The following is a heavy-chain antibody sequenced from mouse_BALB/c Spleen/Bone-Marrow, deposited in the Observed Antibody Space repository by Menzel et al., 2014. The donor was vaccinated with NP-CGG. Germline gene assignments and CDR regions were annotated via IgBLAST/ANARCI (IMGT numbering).Heavy chain of an antibody. CDR2: ISTYYGDA. Sequence: QVHLQQPGAELVRPGVSVKISCKGSGYTFTDYAMHWVKQSHAKSLEWIGVISTYYGDASYNQKFKGKATMTVDKSSSTAYMELARLTSEDSAIYYCARDAMDYWGQGTSVTVSS. V-gene: IGHV1S137*01. CDR1: GYTFTDYA. J-gene: IGHJ4*01. CDR3: ARDAMDY.